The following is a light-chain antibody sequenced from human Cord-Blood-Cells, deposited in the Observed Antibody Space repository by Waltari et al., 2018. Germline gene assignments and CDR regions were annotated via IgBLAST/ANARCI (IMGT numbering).Light chain of an antibody. CDR1: SSDVGGYHY. Sequence: QSALTQPRSVSGSPGQSVTISCTGTSSDVGGYHYVSWYQQHPGKAPKLMIYDGSKRPSGVPDGFSGSKSGNTASLTIAGLQAEDEADYYCCSYAGSYTWVFGGGTKLTVL. V-gene: IGLV2-11*01. CDR2: DGS. CDR3: CSYAGSYTWV. J-gene: IGLJ3*02.